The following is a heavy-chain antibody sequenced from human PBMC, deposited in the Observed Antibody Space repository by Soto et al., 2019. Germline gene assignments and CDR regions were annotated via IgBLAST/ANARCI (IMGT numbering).Heavy chain of an antibody. D-gene: IGHD3-22*01. CDR1: GFTFDDYT. Sequence: VQLVESGGVVVQPGGSLRLSCAASGFTFDDYTMHWVRQAPGKGLEWVSLISWDGGSTYYADSVKGRFTISRDNSKNSLYLQMNSLRTEDTALYYCAKDDQFRANYYDSSGYAYWGQGTLVTVSS. CDR2: ISWDGGST. CDR3: AKDDQFRANYYDSSGYAY. V-gene: IGHV3-43*01. J-gene: IGHJ4*02.